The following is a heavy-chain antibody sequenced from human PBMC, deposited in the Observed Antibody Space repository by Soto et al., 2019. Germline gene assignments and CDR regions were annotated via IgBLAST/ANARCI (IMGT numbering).Heavy chain of an antibody. Sequence: ASVKVSCKASGYTFTNYDINWVRQAPGQGLEWMGWISAYNGDTNYAQKLQGRVTMTTDTSTSTAYMELRSLRSDDTAVYYCARSGLPDPVVVVGHTPFDPWGEGTLVTVSS. J-gene: IGHJ5*02. CDR3: ARSGLPDPVVVVGHTPFDP. CDR1: GYTFTNYD. CDR2: ISAYNGDT. V-gene: IGHV1-18*01. D-gene: IGHD2-15*01.